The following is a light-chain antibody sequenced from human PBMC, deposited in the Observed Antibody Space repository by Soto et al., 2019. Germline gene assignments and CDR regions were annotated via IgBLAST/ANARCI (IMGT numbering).Light chain of an antibody. CDR1: ASDVGTFGL. CDR2: EGS. J-gene: IGLJ1*01. V-gene: IGLV2-23*01. Sequence: QSVLTQPASVSGSPGQSITISFSGTASDVGTFGLVSWFQQHPGKAPKLTIYEGSKRPAGVSKRFSGSKSGDTASLTISGLQAEDEADYYCSSYAGSTTFYVFGTGTKVTVL. CDR3: SSYAGSTTFYV.